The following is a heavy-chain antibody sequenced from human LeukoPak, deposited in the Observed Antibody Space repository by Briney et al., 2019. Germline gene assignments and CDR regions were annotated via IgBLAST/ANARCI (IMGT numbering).Heavy chain of an antibody. D-gene: IGHD2-15*01. V-gene: IGHV1-69*05. CDR2: IIPIFGTA. CDR1: GGTFSSYA. CDR3: ARGVVFKSSSWYDT. Sequence: ASVKVSCKASGGTFSSYAISWVRQAPGQGLEWMGGIIPIFGTANYAQKFQGRVTMTRDTSTSTVYMELSSLRSEDTAVYYCARGVVFKSSSWYDTWGQGTLVTVSS. J-gene: IGHJ5*02.